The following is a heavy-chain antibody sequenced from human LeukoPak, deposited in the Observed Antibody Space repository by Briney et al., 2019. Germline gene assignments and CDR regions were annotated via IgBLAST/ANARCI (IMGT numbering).Heavy chain of an antibody. V-gene: IGHV3-23*01. J-gene: IGHJ4*02. CDR3: AKYFERVAVAGCFDY. CDR1: GFTFSSYV. Sequence: GGSLRLSCAASGFTFSSYVMSWVRQAPGKGLEWVSAISGSGGSTYYADSVKGRLTISRDNSKNTLYLQMNSLRAEDTAVYYCAKYFERVAVAGCFDYWGQGTLVTVSS. CDR2: ISGSGGST. D-gene: IGHD6-19*01.